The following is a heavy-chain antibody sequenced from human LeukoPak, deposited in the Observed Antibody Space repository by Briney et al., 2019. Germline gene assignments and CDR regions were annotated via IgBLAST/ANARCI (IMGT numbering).Heavy chain of an antibody. V-gene: IGHV1-2*02. J-gene: IGHJ4*02. CDR3: ARHRTNYGHKQGVGY. CDR1: GYTFSGYY. CDR2: INPNTGGT. D-gene: IGHD5-24*01. Sequence: ASVKVSCKASGYTFSGYYMHWVRQAPGQGLEWMGWINPNTGGTNYAQKFQGRVTMTRDTSISTAYMELSSLRSDDTAVYYCARHRTNYGHKQGVGYWGQGTLVTVSS.